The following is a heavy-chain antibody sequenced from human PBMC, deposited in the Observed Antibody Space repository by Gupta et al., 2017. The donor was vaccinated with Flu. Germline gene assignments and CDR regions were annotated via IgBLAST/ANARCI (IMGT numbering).Heavy chain of an antibody. CDR2: IGTAGDT. Sequence: KGLEWVSAIGTAGDTYYPGSVKGRFTISRENAKNSLYLQMNSLRAGDTAVYYCARELPAIIAAAGTNYGMDVWGQGTTVTVSS. D-gene: IGHD6-13*01. J-gene: IGHJ6*02. V-gene: IGHV3-13*01. CDR3: ARELPAIIAAAGTNYGMDV.